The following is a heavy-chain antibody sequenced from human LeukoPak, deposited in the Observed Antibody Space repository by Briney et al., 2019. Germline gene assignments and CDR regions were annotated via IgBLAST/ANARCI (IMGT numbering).Heavy chain of an antibody. J-gene: IGHJ4*02. CDR1: GFTFSNFW. V-gene: IGHV3-7*04. CDR2: IHPEGNEK. Sequence: PGVSLRLSCAVSGFTFSNFWMSWVRQAPGRGLEWVANIHPEGNEKYHVGSVEGRFVISRDNTKNLLFLQMSGLRVEDTALYYCARGDAFSGDHWGQGTLVTVSS. CDR3: ARGDAFSGDH.